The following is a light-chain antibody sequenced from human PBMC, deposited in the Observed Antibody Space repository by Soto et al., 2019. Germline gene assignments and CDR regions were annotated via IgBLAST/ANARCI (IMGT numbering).Light chain of an antibody. Sequence: DIQMTQSPSTLSASVGDRVTITCRASQSIRTWLAWHQQKPGKAPNLLIYKASTLGSGVPSRFSGSGSGTEFTLTISSLQPDDFATYYCQHYNGTFRTFGQGTKLEIK. CDR3: QHYNGTFRT. CDR1: QSIRTW. V-gene: IGKV1-5*03. J-gene: IGKJ1*01. CDR2: KAS.